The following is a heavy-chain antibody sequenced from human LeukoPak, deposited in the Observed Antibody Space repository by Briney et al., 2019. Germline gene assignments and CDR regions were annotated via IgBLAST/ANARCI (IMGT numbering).Heavy chain of an antibody. CDR1: GGSISSSSYY. Sequence: SQTLSLASTVSGGSISSSSYYWSWIRQPPGKGLEWIGYIYSTGSTIYNPSLKSRVTISVDTSKNQFSLKLSSVTAADTAVYYCARGMIAARPRGNFDYWGQGTLVTVSS. CDR2: IYSTGST. D-gene: IGHD6-6*01. J-gene: IGHJ4*02. CDR3: ARGMIAARPRGNFDY. V-gene: IGHV4-61*01.